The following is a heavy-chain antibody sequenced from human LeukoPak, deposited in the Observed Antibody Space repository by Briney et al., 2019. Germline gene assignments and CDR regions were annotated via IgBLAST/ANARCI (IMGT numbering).Heavy chain of an antibody. Sequence: PPETLSLTCIVSGGSISSDSYYWAWIRQPPGKGLQWIGSLYYRGSAYYDASLKSRVTISGDTSQNQFSLKLTSVTAADTAVYYCARHRRGTGWYFIQYWGQGALVTVSS. CDR3: ARHRRGTGWYFIQY. D-gene: IGHD6-19*01. CDR1: GGSISSDSYY. J-gene: IGHJ4*02. CDR2: LYYRGSA. V-gene: IGHV4-39*01.